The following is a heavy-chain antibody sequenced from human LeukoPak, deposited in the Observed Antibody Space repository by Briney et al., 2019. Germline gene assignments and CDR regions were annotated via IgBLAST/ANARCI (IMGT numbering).Heavy chain of an antibody. CDR1: GGSFSGYY. J-gene: IGHJ6*03. V-gene: IGHV4-34*01. CDR2: INHSGST. D-gene: IGHD6-13*01. Sequence: SETLSLTCAVYGGSFSGYYWSWIRQPPGKGLEWIGEINHSGSTNYNPSLKSRVTISVDTSKNQFSLKLSSVTAADTAVYYCARVRTIAAAGLYYYYYMDVWGKGTTGTVSS. CDR3: ARVRTIAAAGLYYYYYMDV.